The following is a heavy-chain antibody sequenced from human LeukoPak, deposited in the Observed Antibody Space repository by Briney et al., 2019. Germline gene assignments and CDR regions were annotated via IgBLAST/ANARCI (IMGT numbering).Heavy chain of an antibody. D-gene: IGHD6-19*01. J-gene: IGHJ4*02. Sequence: PSETLSLTCTVSGGSISSSIYYWGWIRQPPGKGLEWVGSIYYSGSTYYNPSLKSRVSISVDTSKNQFSLKLSSVTAADPAMYYCARSTVAGTRKVDYWGQGTLVTVSS. V-gene: IGHV4-39*01. CDR3: ARSTVAGTRKVDY. CDR1: GGSISSSIYY. CDR2: IYYSGST.